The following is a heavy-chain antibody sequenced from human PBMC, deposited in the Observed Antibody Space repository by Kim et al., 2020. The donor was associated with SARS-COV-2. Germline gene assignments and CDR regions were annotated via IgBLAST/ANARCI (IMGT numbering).Heavy chain of an antibody. CDR2: IKSKTDGGTT. CDR1: GFTFSNAW. CDR3: TTGPVGATTGGYYYYYGMDV. J-gene: IGHJ6*02. D-gene: IGHD1-26*01. Sequence: GGSLRLSCAASGFTFSNAWMSWVRQAPGKGLEWVGRIKSKTDGGTTDYAAPVKGRFTISRDDSKNTLYLQMNSLKTEDTAVYYCTTGPVGATTGGYYYYYGMDVWGQGTTVTVSS. V-gene: IGHV3-15*01.